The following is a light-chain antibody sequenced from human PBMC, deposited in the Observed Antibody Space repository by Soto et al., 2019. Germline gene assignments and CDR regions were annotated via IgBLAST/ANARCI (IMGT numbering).Light chain of an antibody. J-gene: IGLJ1*01. CDR3: AAWDDSLNGHV. CDR1: SSNIGSNT. Sequence: QSVLTQPPSASGTPGQRVTISCSGSSSNIGSNTVNWYQQLPGTAPKLLIYSNNQRPSGVPDRFSGSKSGTSASLAIGGLQSEDEADYYCAAWDDSLNGHVFGTGTKVTVL. CDR2: SNN. V-gene: IGLV1-44*01.